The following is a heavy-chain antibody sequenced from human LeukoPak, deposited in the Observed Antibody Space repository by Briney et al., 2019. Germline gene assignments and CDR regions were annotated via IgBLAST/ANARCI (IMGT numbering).Heavy chain of an antibody. D-gene: IGHD2-2*01. Sequence: PGGSLRLSCAASGFTGSSNYRSWVRQAPGEGLEWVSVIYSGGSTDYLDSVKGRFTISRDSSKNTVYLQMNSLRAEDTAVYYCARSRDCSSTSCYHDYWGQGTLVTVSS. CDR3: ARSRDCSSTSCYHDY. J-gene: IGHJ4*02. V-gene: IGHV3-53*01. CDR1: GFTGSSNY. CDR2: IYSGGST.